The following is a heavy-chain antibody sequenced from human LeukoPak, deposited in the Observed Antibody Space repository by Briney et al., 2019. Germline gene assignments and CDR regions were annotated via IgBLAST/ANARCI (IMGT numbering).Heavy chain of an antibody. V-gene: IGHV4-59*08. CDR3: ARTPLYYGSGSYYNGYGMDV. D-gene: IGHD3-10*01. CDR1: GGSISSYY. J-gene: IGHJ6*02. CDR2: IYYSGST. Sequence: PSETLSLTCTVSGGSISSYYWSWIRQPPGKGLEWIGYIYYSGSTNYNPSLKSRVTISVDTSKNQFSLKLSSVTAADTAVYYCARTPLYYGSGSYYNGYGMDVWGQGTTVTVSS.